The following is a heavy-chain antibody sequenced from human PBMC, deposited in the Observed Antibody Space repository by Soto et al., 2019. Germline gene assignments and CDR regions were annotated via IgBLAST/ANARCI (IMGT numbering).Heavy chain of an antibody. J-gene: IGHJ2*01. CDR1: GYTFTSYA. CDR3: ARGRILYWYFDL. V-gene: IGHV1-3*01. CDR2: INAGNGNT. Sequence: QVQLVQSGADVKKPGASVKVSCKASGYTFTSYAMHWVRQAPGQRLEGMGWINAGNGNTKYSQKFQGRVTITRDTSASTAYMALSSLRSEDTAVYYCARGRILYWYFDLWGRGTLVTVSS.